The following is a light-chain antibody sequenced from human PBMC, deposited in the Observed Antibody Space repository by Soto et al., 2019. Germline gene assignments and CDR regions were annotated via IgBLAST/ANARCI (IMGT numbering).Light chain of an antibody. CDR2: GAS. CDR3: QQYGSSPSIT. V-gene: IGKV3-20*01. Sequence: DIVLTQSPGTLSLSPGERATLSCRASQSVASSSLAWYQQKFGQAPRLLIYGASSRATGIPDRFSGSGSGTDVTLTISRLQPEDFAVYYCQQYGSSPSITFGQVTRLEIK. J-gene: IGKJ5*01. CDR1: QSVASSS.